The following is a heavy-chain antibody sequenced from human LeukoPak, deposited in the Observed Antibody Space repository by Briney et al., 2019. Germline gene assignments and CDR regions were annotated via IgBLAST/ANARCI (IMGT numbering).Heavy chain of an antibody. J-gene: IGHJ4*02. V-gene: IGHV3-11*01. CDR3: ARTREDYFDSSGYYSLDY. CDR1: GFTFSDYY. Sequence: GGSLRLSCAASGFTFSDYYMSWIRQAPGKGLEWLSYISGSGYTISYADSVKGRFTISRDNAKNSLYLQMSSPRAEDTAVYYCARTREDYFDSSGYYSLDYWGQGTLVPVSS. D-gene: IGHD3-22*01. CDR2: ISGSGYTI.